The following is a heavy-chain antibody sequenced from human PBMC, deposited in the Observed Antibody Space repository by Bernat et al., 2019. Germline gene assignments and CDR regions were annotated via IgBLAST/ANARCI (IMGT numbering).Heavy chain of an antibody. V-gene: IGHV5-10-1*03. CDR3: AKDGYSSSWYSDY. D-gene: IGHD6-13*01. Sequence: EVQLVQSGAEVKKPGESLRISCKGSGYSFTSYWISWVRQMPGKGLEWMGRIDPSDSYTNYSPSFQSHVTISADKSISTAYLQWSSLKASDTAMYYCAKDGYSSSWYSDYWGQGTLVTVSS. CDR1: GYSFTSYW. J-gene: IGHJ4*02. CDR2: IDPSDSYT.